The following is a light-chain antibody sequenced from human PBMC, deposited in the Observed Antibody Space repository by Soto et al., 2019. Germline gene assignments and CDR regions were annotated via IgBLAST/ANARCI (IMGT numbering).Light chain of an antibody. CDR2: DVT. V-gene: IGLV2-14*03. J-gene: IGLJ2*01. Sequence: QCALTQPRSVSGSPGQSITISWTGSSSDVAAHNFVSWYQHHPDKAPKLIIYDVTNRPSGVSNRFSGSKSGTTASLTISGLQAEDEADYYCSSYTTSNTVVFGGGTKLTVL. CDR3: SSYTTSNTVV. CDR1: SSDVAAHNF.